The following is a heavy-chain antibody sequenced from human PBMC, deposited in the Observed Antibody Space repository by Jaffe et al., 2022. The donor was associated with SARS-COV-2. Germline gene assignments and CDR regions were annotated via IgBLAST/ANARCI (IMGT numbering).Heavy chain of an antibody. Sequence: EVQLVESGGGLVQPGGSLRLSCAASGFTFSSYAMHWVRQAPGKGLEYVSAISSNGGSTYYANSVKGRFTISRDNSKNTLYLQMGSLRAEDMAVYYCARDQSEATVNPLSGMDVWGQGTTVTVSS. J-gene: IGHJ6*02. CDR1: GFTFSSYA. D-gene: IGHD4-4*01. CDR2: ISSNGGST. V-gene: IGHV3-64*01. CDR3: ARDQSEATVNPLSGMDV.